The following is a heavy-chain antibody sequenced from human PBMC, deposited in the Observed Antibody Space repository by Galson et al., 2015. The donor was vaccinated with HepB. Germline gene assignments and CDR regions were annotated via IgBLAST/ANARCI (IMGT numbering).Heavy chain of an antibody. J-gene: IGHJ6*02. Sequence: SLRLSCAASGFRFSTYGMHWVRQAPGKGLEWVAVISSDGSNEDYADSVKGRFTISRDNSKNTLYLQMNSLRAEDTAMYYCAKIDCSRTSCYPGYYYYGMDVWGQGTTVTVSS. CDR3: AKIDCSRTSCYPGYYYYGMDV. CDR1: GFRFSTYG. D-gene: IGHD2-2*01. CDR2: ISSDGSNE. V-gene: IGHV3-30*18.